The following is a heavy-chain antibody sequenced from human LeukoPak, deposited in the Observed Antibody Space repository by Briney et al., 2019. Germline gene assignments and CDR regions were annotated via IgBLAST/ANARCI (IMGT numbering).Heavy chain of an antibody. CDR2: IYHGGST. J-gene: IGHJ5*02. V-gene: IGHV4-59*01. D-gene: IGHD2-15*01. Sequence: PSETLSLTCTVSGGSISSYYWSWIRQPPGKGLEWIGYIYHGGSTNYNPSLKSRVTISVDTSKNQFSLKLSSVTAADTAVYYCARERYCSGGSCPGGNWFDPWGQGTLVTVSS. CDR1: GGSISSYY. CDR3: ARERYCSGGSCPGGNWFDP.